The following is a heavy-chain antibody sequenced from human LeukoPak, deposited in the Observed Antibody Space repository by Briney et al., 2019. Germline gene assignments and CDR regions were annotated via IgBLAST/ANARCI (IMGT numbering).Heavy chain of an antibody. CDR3: ARDFSDVRGNIFDS. CDR1: GFTFSDYY. Sequence: GGSLRLSCAASGFTFSDYYMSWIRQAPGKGLQWLAYSSTSGSITYYADSVKGRFTISRDNAKNSVYPQMNSLRAEDTAVYYCARDFSDVRGNIFDSWGQGTLVTVSS. D-gene: IGHD3-10*02. V-gene: IGHV3-11*04. CDR2: SSTSGSIT. J-gene: IGHJ4*02.